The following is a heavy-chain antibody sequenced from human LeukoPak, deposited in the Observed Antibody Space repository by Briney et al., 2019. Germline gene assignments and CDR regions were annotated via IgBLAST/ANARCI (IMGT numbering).Heavy chain of an antibody. V-gene: IGHV1-8*01. CDR1: GYTFTSYD. D-gene: IGHD5-18*01. J-gene: IGHJ4*02. Sequence: ASVKVSCKASGYTFTSYDINWVRQATGQGLEWMGWTNPNSGNTGYAQKFQGRVTMTRNTSISTAYMELSSLRSEDTAVYYCARGLGRTAMVTRGGVRFDYWGQGSLVTVSS. CDR3: ARGLGRTAMVTRGGVRFDY. CDR2: TNPNSGNT.